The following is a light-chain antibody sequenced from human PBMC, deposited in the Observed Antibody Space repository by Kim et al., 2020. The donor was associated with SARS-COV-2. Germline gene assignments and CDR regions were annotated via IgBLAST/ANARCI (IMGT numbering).Light chain of an antibody. CDR2: GAS. CDR3: QQYNNWPPLT. J-gene: IGKJ1*01. CDR1: QSVSSN. Sequence: EIVMTQSPAPLSVSPGERATLSYRASQSVSSNLAWYQQKPGQAPRLLIYGASTRATGIPARFSGSGSGTEFTLTISSLQSEDFAVYYCQQYNNWPPLTFGQGTKVDIK. V-gene: IGKV3-15*01.